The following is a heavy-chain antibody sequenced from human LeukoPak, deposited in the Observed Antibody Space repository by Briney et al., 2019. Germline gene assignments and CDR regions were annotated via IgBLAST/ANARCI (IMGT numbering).Heavy chain of an antibody. CDR1: GYTFTGYY. J-gene: IGHJ4*02. Sequence: ASVKVSCKASGYTFTGYYMHWVRQAPGQGLEWMGWINPNSGGTNYAQKLQGRVTMTTDTYTSTAYMELRSLRSDDTAVYYCARVVRSDYGDYPYPEMDYWGQGTLVTVSS. CDR3: ARVVRSDYGDYPYPEMDY. CDR2: INPNSGGT. D-gene: IGHD4-17*01. V-gene: IGHV1-2*02.